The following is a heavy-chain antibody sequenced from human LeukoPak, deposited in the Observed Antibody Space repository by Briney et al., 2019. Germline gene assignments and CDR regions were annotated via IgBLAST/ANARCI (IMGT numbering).Heavy chain of an antibody. V-gene: IGHV6-1*01. Sequence: SQTLSLTCAISGDSVSGSPAVWNWIRQSPSRGLEWLGRAYYRSKWYIDYAVSVKGRITITPDTSKNQFSLQLNSVTPEDTAVYYCARGAVQGGTNFDYWGLGTLVTVSS. CDR1: GDSVSGSPAV. J-gene: IGHJ4*02. CDR3: ARGAVQGGTNFDY. CDR2: AYYRSKWYI. D-gene: IGHD3-10*01.